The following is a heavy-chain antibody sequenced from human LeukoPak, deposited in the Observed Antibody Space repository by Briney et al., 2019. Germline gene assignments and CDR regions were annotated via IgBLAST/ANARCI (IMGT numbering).Heavy chain of an antibody. CDR3: ARGRLGYCSSTSCFNFDY. V-gene: IGHV1-69*13. CDR2: IIPILGTA. CDR1: GGTFSSYA. Sequence: SVKVSCKASGGTFSSYAISWVRQAPGQGLEWMGGIIPILGTANYAQKFQGRVTITADESTSTAYMELSSLRSEDTAVYYCARGRLGYCSSTSCFNFDYWGQGTLVTVSS. D-gene: IGHD2-2*01. J-gene: IGHJ4*02.